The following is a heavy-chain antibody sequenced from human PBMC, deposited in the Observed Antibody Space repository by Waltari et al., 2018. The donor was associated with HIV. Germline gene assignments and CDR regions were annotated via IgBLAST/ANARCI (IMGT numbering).Heavy chain of an antibody. Sequence: QVQLVQSGAEVKKPGSSLKVSCTASGATFLNSALNWVRQAPGQGLEWIGGIIPSFGTPKYAQKLRGRVTIAADESTSTAYMELRSLRSDDTAVYYCAIGTRPSEYNYHGMDVWGHRTSVTVS. CDR2: IIPSFGTP. CDR3: AIGTRPSEYNYHGMDV. D-gene: IGHD6-6*01. CDR1: GATFLNSA. J-gene: IGHJ6*02. V-gene: IGHV1-69*01.